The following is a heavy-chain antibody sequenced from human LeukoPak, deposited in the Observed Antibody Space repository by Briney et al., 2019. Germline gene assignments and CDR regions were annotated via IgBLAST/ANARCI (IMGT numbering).Heavy chain of an antibody. CDR1: GYTFTSYY. CDR2: INPNGGSA. CDR3: ARATQSWFDP. V-gene: IGHV1-46*01. J-gene: IGHJ5*02. Sequence: ASVKVSCKASGYTFTSYYLHWVRQAPGQGLEWIGIINPNGGSASYAQKFQGRVTMTRDTSTSTVYLELSSLRSGDTAVYYCARATQSWFDPWGQGTLVTVSS.